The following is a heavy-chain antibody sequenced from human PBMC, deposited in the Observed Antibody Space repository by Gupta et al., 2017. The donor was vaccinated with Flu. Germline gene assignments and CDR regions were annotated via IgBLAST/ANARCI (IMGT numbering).Heavy chain of an antibody. V-gene: IGHV1-2*02. Sequence: QVHLVQSGAAVKKPGASVEVSCRTSGFIFSDYYIHWLRQAPGQGPEWVGWIALNAGDTKSAPALQGRVTMTWDTSINADYLELRRLTYDDTAIYYCARDGAKVPGTFFDYWGQGTLVTVSS. CDR3: ARDGAKVPGTFFDY. CDR1: GFIFSDYY. CDR2: IALNAGDT. D-gene: IGHD2/OR15-2a*01. J-gene: IGHJ4*02.